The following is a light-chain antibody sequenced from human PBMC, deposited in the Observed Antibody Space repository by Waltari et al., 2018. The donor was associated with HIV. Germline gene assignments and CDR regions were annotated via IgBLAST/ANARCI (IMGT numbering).Light chain of an antibody. Sequence: EIILTQSPATLSLSPGERATLSCRASQRVSGYLAWYQQKPGQAPRLLIHAASKRATGIPPRFIGSGSGTDFTLTISSLEPEDFVLYFCLLRTNWALTFGGGTKVESK. J-gene: IGKJ4*01. CDR3: LLRTNWALT. V-gene: IGKV3-11*01. CDR2: AAS. CDR1: QRVSGY.